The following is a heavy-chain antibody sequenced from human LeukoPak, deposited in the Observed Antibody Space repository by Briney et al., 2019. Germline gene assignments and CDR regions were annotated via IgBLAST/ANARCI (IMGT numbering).Heavy chain of an antibody. CDR2: ISYDGSNK. CDR3: AKSNYYGSGSYIASFDY. Sequence: GRSLRLSCAASGFTFSSYGMHWVRQAPGKGLEWVAVISYDGSNKYYADSVKGRFTISRDNSKNTLYLQMNSLRAEDTAVYYCAKSNYYGSGSYIASFDYWGQGTLVTVSS. V-gene: IGHV3-30*18. D-gene: IGHD3-10*01. CDR1: GFTFSSYG. J-gene: IGHJ4*02.